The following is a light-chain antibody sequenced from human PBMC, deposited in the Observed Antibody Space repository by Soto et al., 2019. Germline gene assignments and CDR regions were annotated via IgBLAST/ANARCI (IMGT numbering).Light chain of an antibody. V-gene: IGKV1-9*01. CDR1: QGISSY. Sequence: DIQLTQSPSFLSASVGDRVTITCRASQGISSYLAWYQQKPGKAPKLLIYAASTLQSGVPSRFSGSGSGTEFTLTISSLQPEDSATYYCQQLNSCFGPGTKVDIK. CDR3: QQLNSC. J-gene: IGKJ3*01. CDR2: AAS.